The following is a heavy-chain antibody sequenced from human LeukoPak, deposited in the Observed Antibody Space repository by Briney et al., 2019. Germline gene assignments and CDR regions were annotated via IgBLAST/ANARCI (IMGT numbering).Heavy chain of an antibody. J-gene: IGHJ4*02. Sequence: GGSLRLSCAASGFTFSSYGMHWVRQAPGKGLEWVAVIWYDGSNKYYADSVKGRFTISRDNSKNTLYLQMNGLRAEDTAVYYCARDLYYYGSGSYVPGLPDYWGQGTLVTVSS. CDR3: ARDLYYYGSGSYVPGLPDY. V-gene: IGHV3-33*01. CDR2: IWYDGSNK. D-gene: IGHD3-10*01. CDR1: GFTFSSYG.